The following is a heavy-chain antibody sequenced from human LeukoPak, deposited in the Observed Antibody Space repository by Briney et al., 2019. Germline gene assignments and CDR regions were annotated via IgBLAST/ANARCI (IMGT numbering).Heavy chain of an antibody. CDR1: GYTFTSYG. CDR3: ARPLGRCSSTSRYGYYYGMDV. CDR2: ISAYNGNT. D-gene: IGHD2-2*01. Sequence: GASVKVSCKASGYTFTSYGISWVRQAPGQGLEWMGWISAYNGNTNYAQKLQGRVTMTTDTSTSTAYMELRSLRSDDTAVYYCARPLGRCSSTSRYGYYYGMDVWGQGTTVTVSS. V-gene: IGHV1-18*01. J-gene: IGHJ6*02.